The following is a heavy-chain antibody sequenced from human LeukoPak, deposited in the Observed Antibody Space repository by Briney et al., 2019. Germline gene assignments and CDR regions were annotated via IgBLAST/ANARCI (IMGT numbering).Heavy chain of an antibody. Sequence: ASVKVSCQASGYTFTGYYMHWVRQAPGQGLEWVGWINPNSGGTNYAQNFQGRVTMTRDTSISTAYMELSRLRSDDTAVYYCARELLGVWEANFDFWGQGTLVTVSS. D-gene: IGHD1-26*01. CDR1: GYTFTGYY. CDR2: INPNSGGT. J-gene: IGHJ4*02. CDR3: ARELLGVWEANFDF. V-gene: IGHV1-2*02.